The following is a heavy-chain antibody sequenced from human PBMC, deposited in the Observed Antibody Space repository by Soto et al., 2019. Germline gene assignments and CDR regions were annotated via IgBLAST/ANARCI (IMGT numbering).Heavy chain of an antibody. J-gene: IGHJ5*02. Sequence: QVHLQESGPGLVKTSGTLSLTCVVSGGSISGRDWWSWVRQAPGKGLEWIGEVFHSGDTTYSTSLRSLDSISVDTSKNHFCLTLNSVTAADTAVYYVTRRMYDTRLNYFCFDPWGQGALVTVSS. CDR3: TRRMYDTRLNYFCFDP. D-gene: IGHD2-8*01. CDR2: VFHSGDT. V-gene: IGHV4-4*02. CDR1: GGSISGRDW.